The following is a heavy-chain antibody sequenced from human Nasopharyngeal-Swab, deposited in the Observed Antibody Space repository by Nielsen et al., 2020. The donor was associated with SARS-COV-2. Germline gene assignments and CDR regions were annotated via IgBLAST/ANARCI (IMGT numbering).Heavy chain of an antibody. D-gene: IGHD2-15*01. Sequence: GSLRLSCTVSGGSVSSVSYYWSWIRQPPGKGLEWIGYIYYSGSTNYNPSLKSRVTISVDTSKNQFSLKLSSVTAADTAVYYCARGGVDYYYYGMDVWGQGTTVTVSS. CDR1: GGSVSSVSYY. CDR3: ARGGVDYYYYGMDV. CDR2: IYYSGST. J-gene: IGHJ6*02. V-gene: IGHV4-61*01.